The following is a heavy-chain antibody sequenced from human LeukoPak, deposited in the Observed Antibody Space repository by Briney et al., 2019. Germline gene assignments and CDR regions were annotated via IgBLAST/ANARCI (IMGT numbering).Heavy chain of an antibody. CDR2: IKQDGSEK. V-gene: IGHV3-7*01. CDR1: GFTFSSYW. Sequence: GGSLRLSCAASGFTFSSYWMSWVRQAPGKGLEWVANIKQDGSEKYYVDSVKGRFTISRDNAKNSLYLQMNSLRAEDTAVYHCASHDYYGSGSYSQSYRGQGTLVTVSS. J-gene: IGHJ4*02. CDR3: ASHDYYGSGSYSQSY. D-gene: IGHD3-10*01.